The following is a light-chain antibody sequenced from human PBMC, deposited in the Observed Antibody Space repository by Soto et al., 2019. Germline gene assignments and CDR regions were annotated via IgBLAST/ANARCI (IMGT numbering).Light chain of an antibody. Sequence: DIEMPQSPSSLSASVGDRVSITCRASQSISSHLNWYQQKPGKAPKLLIYKASSLESGVPSRFSGSGSGTEFTLTISSLQPDDFATYYCQQYNSYSKTFGQGTKVDI. J-gene: IGKJ1*01. V-gene: IGKV1-5*03. CDR2: KAS. CDR3: QQYNSYSKT. CDR1: QSISSH.